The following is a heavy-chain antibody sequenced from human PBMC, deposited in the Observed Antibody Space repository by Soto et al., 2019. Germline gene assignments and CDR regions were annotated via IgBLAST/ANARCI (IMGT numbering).Heavy chain of an antibody. CDR3: ASHQPSSPQWVDY. D-gene: IGHD1-26*01. Sequence: QVQLQESGPGLVKPSQTLSLTCTVSGGSISSSSYYWGWIRQPPGKGLEWIGSIYYSGSTYYNPSLKSRVTISVDTSKNQFSLKLSSVTAADTAVYYCASHQPSSPQWVDYWGQGTLVTVSS. CDR1: GGSISSSSYY. V-gene: IGHV4-39*01. CDR2: IYYSGST. J-gene: IGHJ4*02.